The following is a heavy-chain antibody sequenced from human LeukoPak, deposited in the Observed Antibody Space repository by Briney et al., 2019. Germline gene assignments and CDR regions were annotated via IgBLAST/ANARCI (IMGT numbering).Heavy chain of an antibody. D-gene: IGHD3-9*01. J-gene: IGHJ3*02. CDR1: GGSISSGGYY. Sequence: SQTLSLTCTVSGGSISSGGYYWSWIRQPPGKGLEWIGYIYHSGSTYYNPSLKSRVTISVDTSKNQFSLKLSSVTAADTAVYYCARDRIVGNILTGYYDASDIWGQGTMVTVSS. CDR2: IYHSGST. V-gene: IGHV4-30-2*05. CDR3: ARDRIVGNILTGYYDASDI.